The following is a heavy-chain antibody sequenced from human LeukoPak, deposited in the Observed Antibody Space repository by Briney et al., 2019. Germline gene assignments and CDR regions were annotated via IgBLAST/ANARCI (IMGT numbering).Heavy chain of an antibody. CDR2: ISSSSSTI. J-gene: IGHJ4*02. CDR1: GFTFSSYS. CDR3: ARDLVATTWY. Sequence: GGSLRLSCAASGFTFSSYSMNWVRQAPGKGLAWVSYISSSSSTIYYADSVKGRFTISRDNAKNSLYLQMNSLRAEDTAVYYCARDLVATTWYWGQGTLVTVSS. V-gene: IGHV3-48*04. D-gene: IGHD5-12*01.